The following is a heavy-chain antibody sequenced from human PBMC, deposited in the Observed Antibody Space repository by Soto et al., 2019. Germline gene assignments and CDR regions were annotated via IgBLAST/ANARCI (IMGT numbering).Heavy chain of an antibody. V-gene: IGHV3-49*03. CDR2: IRSKAYGGTT. CDR3: TRDHYDFWSGYLDYYGMDV. CDR1: GFPLGGYA. Sequence: LRLSCTACGFPLGGYAMSWFRQAPGKGLEWVGFIRSKAYGGTTEYAASVKGRFTLSRDDSKSIAYLQMNSLKTEDTAVYYCTRDHYDFWSGYLDYYGMDVWGQRTTVTVSS. J-gene: IGHJ6*02. D-gene: IGHD3-3*01.